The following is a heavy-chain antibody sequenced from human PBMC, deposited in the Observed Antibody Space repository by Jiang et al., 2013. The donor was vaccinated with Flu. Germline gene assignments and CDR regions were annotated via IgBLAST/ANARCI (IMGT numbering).Heavy chain of an antibody. CDR3: ARRDSSGYTPY. V-gene: IGHV3-30*03. D-gene: IGHD3-22*01. J-gene: IGHJ4*02. Sequence: RSLRLSCAASGFTFSSYGMHWVRQAPGKGLEWVAVISYDGSNKYYADSVKGRFTISRDNSKNTLYLQMNSLRAEDTAVYYCARRDSSGYTPYWGQGTLVTVSS. CDR1: GFTFSSYG. CDR2: ISYDGSNK.